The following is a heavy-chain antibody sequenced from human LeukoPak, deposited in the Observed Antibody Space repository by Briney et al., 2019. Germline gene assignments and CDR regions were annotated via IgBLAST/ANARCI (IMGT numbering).Heavy chain of an antibody. CDR1: GFTFDDYG. J-gene: IGHJ6*03. D-gene: IGHD3-10*01. CDR2: INWNGGST. Sequence: GGSLRLSCAASGFTFDDYGMSWVRQAPGKGLEWVSGINWNGGSTGYADSVKGRFTISRDNAKNSLYLQMNTRRAEDTAVYYXXXXXXWFGEPKGYYNYMDVWGKGTTVTVSS. CDR3: XXXXXWFGEPKGYYNYMDV. V-gene: IGHV3-20*04.